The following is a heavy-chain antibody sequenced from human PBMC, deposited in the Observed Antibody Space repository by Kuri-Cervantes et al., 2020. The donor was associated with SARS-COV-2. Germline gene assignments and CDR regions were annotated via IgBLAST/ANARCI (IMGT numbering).Heavy chain of an antibody. J-gene: IGHJ5*02. V-gene: IGHV1-69*10. CDR2: IIPILGIA. D-gene: IGHD3-22*01. Sequence: SVKVSCKAPGGIISSYATSWVRQAPGQGLEWMGGIIPILGIANDAQKFQGRVTITAVKSTSTAYMELSSLRSEDTAVYYCARSMIVVVITTRYNWFDPWGQGTMVTVSS. CDR1: GGIISSYA. CDR3: ARSMIVVVITTRYNWFDP.